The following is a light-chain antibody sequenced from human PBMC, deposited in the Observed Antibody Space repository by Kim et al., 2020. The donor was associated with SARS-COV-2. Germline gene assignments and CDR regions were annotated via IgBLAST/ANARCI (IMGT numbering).Light chain of an antibody. V-gene: IGLV3-21*04. CDR2: YDS. CDR3: QVWDRSGDQVV. Sequence: PGKPARGSWGGDNIGSQSVHWYQRKPGQAPVLVMSYDSDRPSGIPERFSGSNSGNTATLTISGVEAGDEADYYCQVWDRSGDQVVFGGGTQLTVL. J-gene: IGLJ2*01. CDR1: NIGSQS.